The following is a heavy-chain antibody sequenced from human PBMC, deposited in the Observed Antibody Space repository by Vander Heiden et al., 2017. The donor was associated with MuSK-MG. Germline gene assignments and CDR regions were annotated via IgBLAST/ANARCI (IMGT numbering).Heavy chain of an antibody. CDR2: INHRGST. V-gene: IGHV4-34*01. Sequence: QVQLQQWGAGLLKPSETLSLTCAAYGGSFSGYYWSWIRQPPGKGLEWIGEINHRGSTNYNPALKSRVTISVDTSKNQFSLKLSSVTAADTAVYYCARGVDIVVVVAALYYFDYWGQGTLVTVSS. CDR1: GGSFSGYY. CDR3: ARGVDIVVVVAALYYFDY. J-gene: IGHJ4*02. D-gene: IGHD2-15*01.